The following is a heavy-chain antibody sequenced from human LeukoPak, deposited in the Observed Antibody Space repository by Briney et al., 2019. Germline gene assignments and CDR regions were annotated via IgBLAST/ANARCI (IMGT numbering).Heavy chain of an antibody. J-gene: IGHJ4*02. D-gene: IGHD2-2*01. V-gene: IGHV3-23*01. CDR3: AKESYYCSSTSCYSDF. CDR1: GFTFSSYA. CDR2: ISGSGGST. Sequence: PGGSLRLSCAASGFTFSSYAMSWVRQAPGKGLEWVSAISGSGGSTYYADSVKGRFTISRDNSKNTLYLQMNSLRAEDTAVYYCAKESYYCSSTSCYSDFGDQGTLVTVSS.